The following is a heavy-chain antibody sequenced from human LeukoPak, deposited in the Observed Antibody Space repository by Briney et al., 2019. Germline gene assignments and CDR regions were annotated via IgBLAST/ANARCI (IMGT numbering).Heavy chain of an antibody. CDR1: GGSISSSSYY. Sequence: SETLSLTCTVSGGSISSSSYYWSWMWQPPGKGLEWIGYLYYSGSTNYNPSLKSRVTISVDKSKNQFSLKLSSVTAADTAVYYCARAGSGYSFDYWGQGILVTVSS. D-gene: IGHD5-12*01. CDR3: ARAGSGYSFDY. J-gene: IGHJ4*02. V-gene: IGHV4-61*05. CDR2: LYYSGST.